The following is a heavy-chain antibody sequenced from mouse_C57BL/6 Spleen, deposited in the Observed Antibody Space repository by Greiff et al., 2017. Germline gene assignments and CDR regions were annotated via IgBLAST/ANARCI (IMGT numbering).Heavy chain of an antibody. V-gene: IGHV1-82*01. J-gene: IGHJ4*01. D-gene: IGHD1-1*01. Sequence: QVQLQQSGPELVKPGASVKISCKASGYAFRSYWMNWVKQRPGPGLEWIGRLYPGDGDTNYNEKFNGKATLTADKSSIPAYMELSSLTSEDSAVYFCARFYCVISYCAIDYWGQGTSVTVSS. CDR1: GYAFRSYW. CDR3: ARFYCVISYCAIDY. CDR2: LYPGDGDT.